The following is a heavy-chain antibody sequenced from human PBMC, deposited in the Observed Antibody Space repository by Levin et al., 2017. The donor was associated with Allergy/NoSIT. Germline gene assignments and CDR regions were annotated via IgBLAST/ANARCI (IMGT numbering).Heavy chain of an antibody. CDR2: INPDSGGT. J-gene: IGHJ4*02. Sequence: PVASVKVSCKASKYTFTDYYIHWVRQAPGLGLEWMGWINPDSGGTDYAQKFQGRVTMARDTSISTAYMELTNLRSDDTAVYYCAREGILCSSTTCPFDYWGQGTLVTVSS. CDR1: KYTFTDYY. D-gene: IGHD2-2*01. CDR3: AREGILCSSTTCPFDY. V-gene: IGHV1-2*02.